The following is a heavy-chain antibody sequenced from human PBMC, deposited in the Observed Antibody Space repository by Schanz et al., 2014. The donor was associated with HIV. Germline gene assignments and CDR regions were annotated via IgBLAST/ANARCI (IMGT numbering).Heavy chain of an antibody. CDR1: GFPFNSYG. CDR2: ISYDGTKK. J-gene: IGHJ4*02. CDR3: AVLWIQPPFDY. D-gene: IGHD5-18*01. V-gene: IGHV3-30*03. Sequence: QVQLVESGGGVVQPGRSLKLSCVASGFPFNSYGMHWVRQAPGKGLEWVAVISYDGTKKNYADSMKGRFSISRDNSKNTVYLQINSLRIDDTAVYFCAVLWIQPPFDYWGQGTLVTVSS.